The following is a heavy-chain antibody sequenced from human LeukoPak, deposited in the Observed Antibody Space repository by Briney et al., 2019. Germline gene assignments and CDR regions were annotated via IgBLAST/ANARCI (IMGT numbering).Heavy chain of an antibody. Sequence: ASVRVSCKASGYTFTGYYMHWVRQAPGQGLEWMGWINPNSGGTNYAQKFQGRVTMTRDTSISTAYMELSRLRSDDTAVYYCAREKRVAGSRGGFDPWGQGTLVTVSS. CDR1: GYTFTGYY. CDR2: INPNSGGT. D-gene: IGHD6-19*01. V-gene: IGHV1-2*02. CDR3: AREKRVAGSRGGFDP. J-gene: IGHJ5*02.